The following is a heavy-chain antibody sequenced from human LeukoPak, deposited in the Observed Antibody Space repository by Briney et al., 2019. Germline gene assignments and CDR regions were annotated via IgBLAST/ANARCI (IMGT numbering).Heavy chain of an antibody. D-gene: IGHD3-10*01. CDR3: ARDRGYGSGSYYSRRAAFDI. CDR2: ISSSGSTI. J-gene: IGHJ3*02. V-gene: IGHV3-11*01. CDR1: GFTFSDYY. Sequence: GGSLRLSCAASGFTFSDYYMSWIRQAPGKGLEWVSYISSSGSTIYYADSVKGRFTISRDNAKNSLYLQRNSLRAEDTAVYCCARDRGYGSGSYYSRRAAFDIWGQGTMVTVSS.